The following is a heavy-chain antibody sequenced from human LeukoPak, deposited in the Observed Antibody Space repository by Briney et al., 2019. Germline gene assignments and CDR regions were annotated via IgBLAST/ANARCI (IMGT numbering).Heavy chain of an antibody. D-gene: IGHD3-22*01. CDR3: ARDTPNYDSSGYRSDAFDI. CDR2: ISAYNGNT. Sequence: ASVKVSCKASGYTFTSYGISWVRQAPGQGLEWMGWISAYNGNTNYAQKLQGRVTMTTDTSTSTAYMELRSLRSDDTAVYYCARDTPNYDSSGYRSDAFDIWGHGTMVTVSS. CDR1: GYTFTSYG. V-gene: IGHV1-18*01. J-gene: IGHJ3*02.